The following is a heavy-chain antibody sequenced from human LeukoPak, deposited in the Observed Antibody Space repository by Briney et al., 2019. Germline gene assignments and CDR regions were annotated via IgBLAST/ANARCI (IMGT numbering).Heavy chain of an antibody. J-gene: IGHJ6*02. CDR1: GFTFSSYS. CDR3: ARDGYSYVNGMDV. D-gene: IGHD5-18*01. Sequence: GGSLRLSCAASGFTFSSYSMNWVRQAPGKGLEWVSSIISSSSYIYYADSVKGRFTISRDNAKNSLYLQMNSLRAEDTAVYYCARDGYSYVNGMDVWGQGTTVTVSS. CDR2: IISSSSYI. V-gene: IGHV3-21*01.